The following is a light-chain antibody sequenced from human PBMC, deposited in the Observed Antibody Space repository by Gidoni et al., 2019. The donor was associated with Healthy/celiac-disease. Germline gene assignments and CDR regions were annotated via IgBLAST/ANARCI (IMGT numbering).Light chain of an antibody. CDR1: QSVSSSY. CDR2: GAS. Sequence: VLTQSPCTLSLSPGERATLSFRASQSVSSSYLAWYQQKPGQPPRRLIYGASSRTTGIPDRFSGSGSGTDVTLTISRLEPEDFAVYYCQQYGSSPYTFGQGTKLEIK. V-gene: IGKV3-20*01. J-gene: IGKJ2*01. CDR3: QQYGSSPYT.